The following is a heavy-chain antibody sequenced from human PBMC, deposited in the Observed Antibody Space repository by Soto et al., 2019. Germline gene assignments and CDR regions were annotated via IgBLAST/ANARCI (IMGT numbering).Heavy chain of an antibody. CDR1: GFTFGDYA. V-gene: IGHV3-49*03. J-gene: IGHJ4*02. D-gene: IGHD3-22*01. CDR3: TTRYDSSVRLTRTPAY. CDR2: IRSKAYGGTT. Sequence: GGSLRLSCTASGFTFGDYAMSWFRQAPGKGLEWVGFIRSKAYGGTTEYAASVKGRFTISRDDSKSIAYLQMNSLKTEDTAVYYCTTRYDSSVRLTRTPAYWGQGTLVPVYS.